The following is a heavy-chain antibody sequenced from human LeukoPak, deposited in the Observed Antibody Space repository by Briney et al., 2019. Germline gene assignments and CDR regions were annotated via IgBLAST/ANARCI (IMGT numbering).Heavy chain of an antibody. CDR1: GFTFSSYA. CDR3: ARHVGLKWYFDL. Sequence: GGSLRLSCAASGFTFSSYAMSWVRQAPGKGLEWVSSISSSSSYIYYADSVKGRFTISRDNAKNSLYLQMNSLRAEDTAVYYCARHVGLKWYFDLWGRGTLVTVSS. CDR2: ISSSSSYI. D-gene: IGHD3-10*02. J-gene: IGHJ2*01. V-gene: IGHV3-21*04.